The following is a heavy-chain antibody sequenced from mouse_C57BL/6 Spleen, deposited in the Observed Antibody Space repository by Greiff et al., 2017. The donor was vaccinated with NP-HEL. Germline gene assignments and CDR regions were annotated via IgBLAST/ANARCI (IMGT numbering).Heavy chain of an antibody. Sequence: QVQLKESGPGLVQPSQSLSITCTVSGFTFTSYGVHWVRQSPGKGLEWLGVIWSGGSTDYNAAFISRLSISKDNSKSQVFFKMNSLRADDTAIDYCARNMGTYDGRDYFDDWGQGTTLTVSS. CDR1: GFTFTSYG. J-gene: IGHJ2*01. CDR2: IWSGGST. V-gene: IGHV2-2*01. CDR3: ARNMGTYDGRDYFDD. D-gene: IGHD2-3*01.